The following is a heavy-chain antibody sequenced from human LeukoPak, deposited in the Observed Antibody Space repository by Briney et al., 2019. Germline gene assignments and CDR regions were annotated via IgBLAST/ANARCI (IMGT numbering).Heavy chain of an antibody. Sequence: ASVKVSCKASGYTFSTYGISWVRQAPGQGLEWMGWISAYKGNTYYAQKLQGRVTMTTDTSTSTAYMELRSLRSDDTAIYYCARDLYYYGSGSYYDVFDVWGQGTMVTVPS. CDR1: GYTFSTYG. J-gene: IGHJ3*01. CDR2: ISAYKGNT. V-gene: IGHV1-18*01. CDR3: ARDLYYYGSGSYYDVFDV. D-gene: IGHD3-10*01.